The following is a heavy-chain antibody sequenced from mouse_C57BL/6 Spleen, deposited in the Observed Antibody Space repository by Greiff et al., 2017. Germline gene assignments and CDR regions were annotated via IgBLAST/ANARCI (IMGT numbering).Heavy chain of an antibody. J-gene: IGHJ4*01. CDR2: IYPRDGST. CDR1: GYTFTDPT. CDR3: ARYYGNFTYYDAMDY. V-gene: IGHV1-78*01. D-gene: IGHD2-1*01. Sequence: QVQLQQSDAELVKPGASVKISCKVSGYTFTDPTIHWMKQRPEQGLEWIGCIYPRDGSTKYNETFKGKATLTAETSSSTAYMQLNSLTSEDSAVYVCARYYGNFTYYDAMDYWGQGTSVTVSS.